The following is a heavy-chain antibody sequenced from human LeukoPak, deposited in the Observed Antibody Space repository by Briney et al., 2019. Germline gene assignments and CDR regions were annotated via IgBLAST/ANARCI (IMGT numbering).Heavy chain of an antibody. Sequence: SETLSLTCAVSGGSFSSASYYWSWIRQPPGKGLEWIGYIYYSGSTSYNPSLKSRVTISVDTSKNQFSLKLSSVTAADTAVYYCARHWAPIVVVITGEYFDYWGQGTLVTVSS. CDR2: IYYSGST. CDR1: GGSFSSASYY. D-gene: IGHD3-22*01. CDR3: ARHWAPIVVVITGEYFDY. J-gene: IGHJ4*02. V-gene: IGHV4-61*01.